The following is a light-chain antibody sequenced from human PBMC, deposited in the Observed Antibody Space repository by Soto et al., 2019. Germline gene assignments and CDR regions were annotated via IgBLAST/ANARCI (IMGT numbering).Light chain of an antibody. CDR3: QLYGSSIT. J-gene: IGKJ5*01. V-gene: IGKV3-20*01. CDR1: QSVGSTY. Sequence: EIVLTQSPGTLSLSPGERATLSCRASQSVGSTYLAWYQQKPGQTPRLLIYGASSRATGIPGRFSGSGSGTDFTLTISRLEPEDFAVYYCQLYGSSITFGQGTRLEIK. CDR2: GAS.